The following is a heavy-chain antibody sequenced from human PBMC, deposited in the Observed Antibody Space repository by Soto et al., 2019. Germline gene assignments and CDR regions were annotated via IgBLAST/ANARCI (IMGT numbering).Heavy chain of an antibody. CDR3: ARGFSDFWSGYYGTGYYYYGMDV. CDR1: GYTFTSYA. Sequence: ASVKVSCKASGYTFTSYAMHWVRQAPGQRLEWMGWINAGNGNTKYSQKFQGRVTITRDTSASTAYMELSSLRSEGTAVYYCARGFSDFWSGYYGTGYYYYGMDVWGQGTTVTVSS. CDR2: INAGNGNT. J-gene: IGHJ6*02. V-gene: IGHV1-3*01. D-gene: IGHD3-3*01.